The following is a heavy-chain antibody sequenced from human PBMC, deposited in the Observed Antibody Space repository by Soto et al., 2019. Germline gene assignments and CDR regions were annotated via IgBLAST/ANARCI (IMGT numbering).Heavy chain of an antibody. CDR1: GDSISSYY. CDR2: IYYSGST. CDR3: ARGNHYSGHDY. D-gene: IGHD5-12*01. V-gene: IGHV4-59*01. J-gene: IGHJ4*02. Sequence: SETLSLTCTVSGDSISSYYWNWIRQPPGKGLEWIGYIYYSGSTNSNPSLKSRVTISVDTSKNQFSLKLSSVTAADTAVYYCARGNHYSGHDYWGQGTLVTVSS.